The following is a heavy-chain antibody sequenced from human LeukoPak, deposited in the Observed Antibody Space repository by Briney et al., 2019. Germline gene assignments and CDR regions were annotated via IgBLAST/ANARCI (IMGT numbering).Heavy chain of an antibody. J-gene: IGHJ3*02. Sequence: ASVKVSCKVSGYTLTELSMHWVRQAPGKGLEWMGGFDPEDGETIYAQKFQGRVTMTEDTSTDTAYMELSSLRSEDTAVYYCATDACGVITTHDAFDIWGQGTMVTVSS. V-gene: IGHV1-24*01. CDR1: GYTLTELS. CDR3: ATDACGVITTHDAFDI. D-gene: IGHD3-9*01. CDR2: FDPEDGET.